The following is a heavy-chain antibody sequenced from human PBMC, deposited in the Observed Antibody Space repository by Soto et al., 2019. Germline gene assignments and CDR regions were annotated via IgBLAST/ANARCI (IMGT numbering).Heavy chain of an antibody. CDR1: GGSFSGYY. V-gene: IGHV4-34*01. D-gene: IGHD3-3*01. CDR2: INHSGST. CDR3: ARGWRPSDDFWSGYGYGRDV. Sequence: PSETLCVTCAVYGGSFSGYYWSWIRQPPGKGLEWIGEINHSGSTNYNPSLKSRVTISVDTSKNQFSLKLSSVTAADTAVYYCARGWRPSDDFWSGYGYGRDVWGLWTTVTVS. J-gene: IGHJ6*02.